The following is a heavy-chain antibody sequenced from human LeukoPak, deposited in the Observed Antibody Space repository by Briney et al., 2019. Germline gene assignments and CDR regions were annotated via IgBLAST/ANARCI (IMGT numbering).Heavy chain of an antibody. CDR2: IYGSGST. Sequence: SETLSLTCTVSGGSIRSSYYYWGWIRQPPGKGLEWIGSIYGSGSTYYNPSLKSRVTISVDTSKNQFSLRLSSVTAADTAVYYCQSRYLEWLLEYWGQGTLVTVSS. D-gene: IGHD3-3*01. CDR1: GGSIRSSYYY. J-gene: IGHJ4*02. CDR3: QSRYLEWLLEY. V-gene: IGHV4-39*01.